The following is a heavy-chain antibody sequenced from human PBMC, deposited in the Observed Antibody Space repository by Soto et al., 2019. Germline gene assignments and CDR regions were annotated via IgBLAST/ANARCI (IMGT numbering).Heavy chain of an antibody. CDR2: IFYSGTT. CDR1: GGSINTAGYY. D-gene: IGHD3-9*01. J-gene: IGHJ5*02. V-gene: IGHV4-31*03. Sequence: PSETLSLTCTVSGGSINTAGYYWNWVRHSPGKGLEWIGYIFYSGTTYYNPSLESRLTMSLDKSKNHFSLRLSSVTAADTAHYYYARSFYDLSTATGGHWFDPWGHGTLVTVSS. CDR3: ARSFYDLSTATGGHWFDP.